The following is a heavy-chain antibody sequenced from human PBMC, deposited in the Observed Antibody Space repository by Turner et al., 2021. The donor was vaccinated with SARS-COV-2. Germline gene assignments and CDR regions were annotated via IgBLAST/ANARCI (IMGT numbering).Heavy chain of an antibody. CDR2: ISWNSGSI. CDR3: VKDLGYSSGGMDV. Sequence: EVQLAESGGGLLQPGRSLRLSCAASGFTFDDYAMHWVRQAPGKGLEWVSGISWNSGSIGYADSVKGRFTISRDNAKNSLYLQMNSLRVEDTALYYCVKDLGYSSGGMDVWGQGTTVTVSS. J-gene: IGHJ6*02. D-gene: IGHD6-19*01. CDR1: GFTFDDYA. V-gene: IGHV3-9*01.